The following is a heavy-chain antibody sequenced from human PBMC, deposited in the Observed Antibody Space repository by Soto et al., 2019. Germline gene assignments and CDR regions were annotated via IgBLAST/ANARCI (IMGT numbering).Heavy chain of an antibody. V-gene: IGHV3-30*18. J-gene: IGHJ6*02. CDR2: ISYDGSNK. D-gene: IGHD6-13*01. Sequence: VQLVESGGGVVQPGRSLRLSCAASGFTFSSYGMHWVRQAPGKGLEWVAVISYDGSNKYYADSVKGRFTISRDNSKNTLYLQMNSLRAEDTAVYYCAKDGSSRRYYYYGMDVWGQGTTVTVSS. CDR3: AKDGSSRRYYYYGMDV. CDR1: GFTFSSYG.